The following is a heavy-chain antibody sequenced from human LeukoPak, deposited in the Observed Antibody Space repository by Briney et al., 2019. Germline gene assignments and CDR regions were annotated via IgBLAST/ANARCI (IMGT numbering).Heavy chain of an antibody. V-gene: IGHV4-38-2*02. CDR3: GRAPGFTTLIDY. D-gene: IGHD3-22*01. Sequence: PSETLSLTCTVSNYSISSHYFWGWIRQPPGKGLEWIGAIHHTGSTHYNPSLRSRVTISVDTSKNQFSLKLSSVTAADTAVYCWGRAPGFTTLIDYWGGGTLVTVSS. J-gene: IGHJ4*02. CDR1: NYSISSHYF. CDR2: IHHTGST.